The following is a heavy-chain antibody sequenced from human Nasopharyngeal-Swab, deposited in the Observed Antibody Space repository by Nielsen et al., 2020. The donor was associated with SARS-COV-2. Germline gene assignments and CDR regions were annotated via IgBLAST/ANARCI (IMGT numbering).Heavy chain of an antibody. D-gene: IGHD3-10*01. V-gene: IGHV1-69*13. Sequence: SVKVSCKASGGTFSSYAISWVRQAPGQGLEWMGGIIPIFGTADYAQKFQGRVTITADESTSTAYMELSSLRSEDTAVYYCARIMVRGVIISGYYYGMDVWGQGTTVTVSS. CDR2: IIPIFGTA. J-gene: IGHJ6*02. CDR3: ARIMVRGVIISGYYYGMDV. CDR1: GGTFSSYA.